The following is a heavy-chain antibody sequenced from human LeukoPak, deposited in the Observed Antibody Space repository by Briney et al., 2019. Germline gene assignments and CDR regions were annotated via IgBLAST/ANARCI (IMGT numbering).Heavy chain of an antibody. Sequence: GGSLRLSCAASGFTFSSYGMSWVRQASGKGLEWVGRIRSKANSYATAYAASVKGRFTISRDDSKNTAYLQMNSLKTEDTAVYYCMSPMTTVPSRDYWGQGTLVTVSS. V-gene: IGHV3-73*01. CDR2: IRSKANSYAT. CDR1: GFTFSSYG. D-gene: IGHD4-17*01. J-gene: IGHJ4*02. CDR3: MSPMTTVPSRDY.